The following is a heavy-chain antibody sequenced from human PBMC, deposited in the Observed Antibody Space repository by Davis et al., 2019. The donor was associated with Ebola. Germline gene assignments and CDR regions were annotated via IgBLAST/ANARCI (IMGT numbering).Heavy chain of an antibody. Sequence: SETLSLTCAVYGGPLSGSHWNWIRQPPGKGLEWIGEINHSGSTNYSPSLKSRVTISVDTSKNQFSLKLTSVAAADTAVYYCARTFTVDTPIIDYWGQGALVTVSS. CDR1: GGPLSGSH. D-gene: IGHD5-18*01. CDR3: ARTFTVDTPIIDY. V-gene: IGHV4-34*01. J-gene: IGHJ4*02. CDR2: INHSGST.